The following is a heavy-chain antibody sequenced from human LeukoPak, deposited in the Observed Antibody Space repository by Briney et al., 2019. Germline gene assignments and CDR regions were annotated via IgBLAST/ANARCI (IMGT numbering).Heavy chain of an antibody. V-gene: IGHV4-59*01. CDR2: IYYSGST. Sequence: SETLSLTCTVSGGSISSYYWSWIRQPPGKGLEWIGYIYYSGSTNYNPSLKSRVTISVDTSKNQFSLKLSSVTAADTAVYYCARWSYSSSWYVDYWGQGTLVTVSS. J-gene: IGHJ4*02. CDR1: GGSISSYY. CDR3: ARWSYSSSWYVDY. D-gene: IGHD6-13*01.